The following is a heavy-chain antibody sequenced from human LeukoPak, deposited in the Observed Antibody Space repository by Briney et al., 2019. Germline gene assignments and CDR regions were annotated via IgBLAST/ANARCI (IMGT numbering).Heavy chain of an antibody. J-gene: IGHJ4*02. V-gene: IGHV1-18*01. CDR1: DYTFTSYG. Sequence: ASVKVSCKASDYTFTSYGIAWVRQAPGQGLVWVGWVNTNNGDTNYAQKIQGRVTMTTDTSTTTAYVELRNLRSDDTAVYFCARLRAAPAFFDHWGQGTLVTVSS. CDR3: ARLRAAPAFFDH. CDR2: VNTNNGDT. D-gene: IGHD6-25*01.